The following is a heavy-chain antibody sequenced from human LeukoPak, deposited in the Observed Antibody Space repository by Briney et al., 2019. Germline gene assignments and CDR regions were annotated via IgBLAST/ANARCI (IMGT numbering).Heavy chain of an antibody. CDR2: INPNSGGT. CDR3: ARNQSLLFRFLEWLLDY. J-gene: IGHJ4*02. V-gene: IGHV1-2*02. CDR1: GYTFTGYY. D-gene: IGHD3-3*01. Sequence: ASVKVSCKASGYTFTGYYMHWVRQAPGQGLEWMGWINPNSGGTNYAQKFQGRVTMTRDTSISTAYMELSRLRCDDTAVYYCARNQSLLFRFLEWLLDYWGQGTLVTVSS.